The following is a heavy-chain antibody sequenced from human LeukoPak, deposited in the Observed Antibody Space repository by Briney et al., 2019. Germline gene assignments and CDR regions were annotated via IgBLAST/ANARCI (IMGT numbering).Heavy chain of an antibody. D-gene: IGHD2-2*01. CDR2: SDLEDGET. CDR1: GYTFTGYF. Sequence: ASVKVSCKASGYTFTGYFMHWVRQAPGKGLEWMGGSDLEDGETVYAQKFEDRLIVTEDTSTGTAYMELRSLTSKDTALYYCATGASTAMRGLDVWGQGTTVTVSS. J-gene: IGHJ6*02. CDR3: ATGASTAMRGLDV. V-gene: IGHV1-24*01.